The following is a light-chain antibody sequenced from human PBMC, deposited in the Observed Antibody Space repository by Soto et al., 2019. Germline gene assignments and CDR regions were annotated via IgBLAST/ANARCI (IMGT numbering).Light chain of an antibody. CDR1: QTISSY. CDR2: AAS. V-gene: IGKV1-39*01. CDR3: QQSYITWT. Sequence: DIQMTQSPSSLSASVGDRVTITCRASQTISSYLNWYQQKPGKAPKLLIYAASSLQSGVSSRFSGSGSRTDFTLSISSLQQDDFATSCRQQSYITWTFGRGTKLEIK. J-gene: IGKJ1*01.